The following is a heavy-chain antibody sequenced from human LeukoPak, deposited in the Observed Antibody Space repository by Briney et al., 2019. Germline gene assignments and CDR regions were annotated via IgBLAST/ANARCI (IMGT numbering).Heavy chain of an antibody. D-gene: IGHD6-13*01. J-gene: IGHJ4*02. CDR3: AKDSGLIAAAGNFGY. CDR2: ISGSGGST. Sequence: GGSLRLSCAASGFTFSSYAMSWVRQAPGKGLEWVSAISGSGGSTYYADSVKGRFTVSRDNSKNTLYLQMNSLRAEDTAVYYCAKDSGLIAAAGNFGYWGQGTLVTVSS. V-gene: IGHV3-23*01. CDR1: GFTFSSYA.